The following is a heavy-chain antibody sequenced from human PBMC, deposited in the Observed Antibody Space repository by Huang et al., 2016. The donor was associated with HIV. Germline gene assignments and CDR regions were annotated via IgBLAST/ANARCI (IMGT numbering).Heavy chain of an antibody. D-gene: IGHD3-16*01. V-gene: IGHV4-34*02. CDR3: AREIMISFGGPFDS. CDR2: SNKAGVT. J-gene: IGHJ5*01. Sequence: QVQLEQWGAGLLKPSETLSLTCAVYGGSFSGHFWNCIRQSPGQGLVGIGQSNKAGVTAYNPSFKSRATISVDTSKTQFSLKLTSVTAADTAIYYCAREIMISFGGPFDSWGHGNLVTVSS. CDR1: GGSFSGHF.